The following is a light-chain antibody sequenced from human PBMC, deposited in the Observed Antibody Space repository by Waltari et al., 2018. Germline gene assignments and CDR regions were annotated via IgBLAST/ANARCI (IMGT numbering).Light chain of an antibody. CDR3: PPLPPWPT. Sequence: EIVLTQSPATLSLSPGERATPSCRASQSVSSYLAWSQQKPGQAPRLLIYDASNRPTGTPARFSGSGSGTDFTLSILRLAPAAFSFSSCPPLPPWPTFGPGPKV. J-gene: IGKJ3*01. V-gene: IGKV3-11*01. CDR2: DAS. CDR1: QSVSSY.